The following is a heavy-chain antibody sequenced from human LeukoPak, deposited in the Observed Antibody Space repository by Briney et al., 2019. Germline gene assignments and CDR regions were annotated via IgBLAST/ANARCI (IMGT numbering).Heavy chain of an antibody. CDR3: AREGEYSSSDGEYYFDY. CDR2: MNPNSGNT. V-gene: IGHV1-8*03. D-gene: IGHD6-13*01. J-gene: IGHJ4*02. Sequence: ASVKVSCKASGYTFTSYDINWVRQATGQGLEWMGWMNPNSGNTGYAQKFQGRVTITRNTSISTAYMELSSLRSEDTAVYYCAREGEYSSSDGEYYFDYWGQGTLVTVSS. CDR1: GYTFTSYD.